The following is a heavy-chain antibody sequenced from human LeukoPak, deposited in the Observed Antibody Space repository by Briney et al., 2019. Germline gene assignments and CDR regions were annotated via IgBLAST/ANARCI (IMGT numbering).Heavy chain of an antibody. CDR1: GASMNSGSISSYY. D-gene: IGHD3-22*01. CDR3: GASSGYWYFDL. J-gene: IGHJ2*01. V-gene: IGHV4-61*01. CDR2: IYYSGST. Sequence: SETLSLTCTISGASMNSGSISSYYWSWIRQPPGKGLEWIGYIYYSGSTNYNPSLKSRVTISVDTSKNQFSLKLSSVTAADTAVYYCGASSGYWYFDLWGRGTLVTVSS.